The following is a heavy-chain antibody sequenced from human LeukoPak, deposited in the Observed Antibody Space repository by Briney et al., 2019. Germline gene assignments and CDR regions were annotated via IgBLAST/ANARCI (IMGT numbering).Heavy chain of an antibody. CDR1: GYTFTGYY. CDR3: ARDWRERMSYYYYYMDV. D-gene: IGHD1-1*01. CDR2: INPNSGGT. Sequence: ASVKVSCKASGYTFTGYYMHWVRQAPGQGLEWMGRINPNSGGTNYAQKFQGRVTMTRDTSISTAYMELSRPRSDDTAVYYCARDWRERMSYYYYYMDVWGKGTTVTVSS. J-gene: IGHJ6*03. V-gene: IGHV1-2*06.